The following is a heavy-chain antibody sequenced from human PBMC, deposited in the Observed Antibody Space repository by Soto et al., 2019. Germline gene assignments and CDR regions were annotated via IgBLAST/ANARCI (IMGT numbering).Heavy chain of an antibody. V-gene: IGHV3-23*01. CDR1: GVTFSSYA. CDR2: ISGSGGST. CDR3: AKGDYGYYVRTFHI. J-gene: IGHJ3*02. Sequence: EVQLLESGGGLVQPGGSLRLSCAASGVTFSSYAMSWVRQAPGKGLEWVSAISGSGGSTYYADSVKGRFTISRDNSKNPLYLQMNSLRAGDTAVYYCAKGDYGYYVRTFHIVVQGTKVTVSS. D-gene: IGHD4-17*01.